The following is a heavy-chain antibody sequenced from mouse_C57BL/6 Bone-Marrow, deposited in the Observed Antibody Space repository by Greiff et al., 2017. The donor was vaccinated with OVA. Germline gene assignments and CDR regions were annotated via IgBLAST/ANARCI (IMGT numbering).Heavy chain of an antibody. J-gene: IGHJ3*01. Sequence: EVQRVESGPGLVKPSQSLSLTCSVTGYSITSGYYWNWIRQFPGNKLEWMGYISYDGSNNYNPSLKNRISITRDTSKNQFFLKLNSVTTEDTATYYCARDPYYYGSSYVDFAYWGQGTLVTVSA. CDR1: GYSITSGYY. D-gene: IGHD1-1*01. CDR2: ISYDGSN. CDR3: ARDPYYYGSSYVDFAY. V-gene: IGHV3-6*01.